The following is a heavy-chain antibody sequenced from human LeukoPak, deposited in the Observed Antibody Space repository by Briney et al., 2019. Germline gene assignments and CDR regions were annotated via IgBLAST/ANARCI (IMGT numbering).Heavy chain of an antibody. V-gene: IGHV3-23*01. CDR1: GFTFSSYA. J-gene: IGHJ5*02. Sequence: GRSLRLSCAASGFTFSSYAMHWVRQAPGKGLEWVSGISWNSGSIGYADSVKGRFTISRDNSKNTLYLQMNSLRAEDTAVYYCAKGPSSSRAFDPWGQGTLVTVSS. D-gene: IGHD6-13*01. CDR2: ISWNSGSI. CDR3: AKGPSSSRAFDP.